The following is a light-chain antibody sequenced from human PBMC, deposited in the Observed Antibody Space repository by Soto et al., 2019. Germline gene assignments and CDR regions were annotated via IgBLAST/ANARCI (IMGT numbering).Light chain of an antibody. Sequence: QSVLTQPASVSGSPGQSITISCTGARTDVDGNDYVSWYQQHPGQAPKLMIFDVHNRPSGVSSRFSGSKSGDTASLNISGLQAEDDGDYYCSSYTASAPFYVFGTGTKVTVL. CDR1: RTDVDGNDY. V-gene: IGLV2-14*03. J-gene: IGLJ1*01. CDR3: SSYTASAPFYV. CDR2: DVH.